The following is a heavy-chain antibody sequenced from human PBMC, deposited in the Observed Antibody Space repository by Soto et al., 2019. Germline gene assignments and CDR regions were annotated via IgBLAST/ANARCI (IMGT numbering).Heavy chain of an antibody. D-gene: IGHD1-26*01. CDR2: IKPNSGGT. CDR1: GYTFTVYY. CDR3: VRAINSSYLYDY. Sequence: VHLVQSGAEVKKPGASVKVSCKASGYTFTVYYLHWVRQAPGQGREWMGWIKPNSGGTNFAQKFQGRVTMTRDTSINTAYMELSSLLSDDTAVYYCVRAINSSYLYDYWGQGTLVTVSS. J-gene: IGHJ4*02. V-gene: IGHV1-2*02.